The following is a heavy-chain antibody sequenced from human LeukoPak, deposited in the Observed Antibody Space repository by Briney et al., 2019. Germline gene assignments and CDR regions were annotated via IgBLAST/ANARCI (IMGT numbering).Heavy chain of an antibody. J-gene: IGHJ6*02. CDR2: ISYDGSNK. Sequence: GGSLRLSCAASGFTFSSYAMHWVRQAPGKGLEWVAVISYDGSNKYYADSVKGRFTISRDNSKNTLYLQMNSLRAEDTAVYYCARASTGTYYYYGMDVWGQGTTATVSS. CDR3: ARASTGTYYYYGMDV. D-gene: IGHD4-17*01. CDR1: GFTFSSYA. V-gene: IGHV3-30-3*01.